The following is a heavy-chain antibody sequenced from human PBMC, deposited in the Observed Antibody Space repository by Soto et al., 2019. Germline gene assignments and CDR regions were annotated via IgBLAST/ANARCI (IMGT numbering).Heavy chain of an antibody. CDR2: IYYSGST. CDR3: ARGRQQLVIHDAFYI. CDR1: GGSISSYY. Sequence: PSETLSLTCTVSGGSISSYYWSWIRQPPGKGLEWIGYIYYSGSTNYNPSLKSRVTISVDTSKNQFSLKLSSVTAAATAVYYCARGRQQLVIHDAFYIWGQGAMVTGSS. J-gene: IGHJ3*02. V-gene: IGHV4-59*01. D-gene: IGHD6-13*01.